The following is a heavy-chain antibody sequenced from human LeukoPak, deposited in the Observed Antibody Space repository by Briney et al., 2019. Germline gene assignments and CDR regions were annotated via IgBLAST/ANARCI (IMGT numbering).Heavy chain of an antibody. CDR1: GYTFIHYY. J-gene: IGHJ4*02. D-gene: IGHD6-13*01. CDR2: IDPNGGST. CDR3: ARAGRSWYLPTFDY. V-gene: IGHV1-46*01. Sequence: ASVKVSCKASGYTFIHYYIHWVRQAPGQGLEWMGIIDPNGGSTSYAQKFQGRVTMTGDMSTNTVYMELSSLRSEDTTVYYCARAGRSWYLPTFDYWGQGTLVTVSS.